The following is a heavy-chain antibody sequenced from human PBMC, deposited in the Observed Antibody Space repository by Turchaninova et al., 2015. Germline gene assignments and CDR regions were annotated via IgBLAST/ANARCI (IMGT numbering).Heavy chain of an antibody. V-gene: IGHV1-2*02. CDR3: ARVVEVVVRGAVIHYLDY. J-gene: IGHJ4*02. Sequence: QVQLVQSGAEVKKPGASVRVSCKASGYTFTGYYMNWVRQAPGQGLVWRGGINPNSGGANYAQRSQGRVTMTRDTSISTAFMELSRLTSDDTAIYYCARVVEVVVRGAVIHYLDYWGQGTMVTVSS. CDR2: INPNSGGA. D-gene: IGHD3-10*01. CDR1: GYTFTGYY.